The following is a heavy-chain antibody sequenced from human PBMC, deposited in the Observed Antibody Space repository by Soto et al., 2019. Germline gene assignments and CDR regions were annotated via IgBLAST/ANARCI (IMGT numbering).Heavy chain of an antibody. CDR1: GGSISSGGYY. CDR3: AASCVACGGFNYYGMDV. Sequence: QVQLQESGPGLVKPSQTLSLTCTVSGGSISSGGYYWYWIRQHPGKVLEWIGYIYYSGTTYYNPSLKSRVTLSVDTSKNQFSLKLSSVTAADTAVYYCAASCVACGGFNYYGMDVWGQGTTVTVSS. J-gene: IGHJ6*02. CDR2: IYYSGTT. D-gene: IGHD2-21*01. V-gene: IGHV4-31*03.